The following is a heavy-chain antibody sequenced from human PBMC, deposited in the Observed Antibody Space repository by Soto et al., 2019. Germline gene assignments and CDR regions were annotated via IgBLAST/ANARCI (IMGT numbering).Heavy chain of an antibody. J-gene: IGHJ4*02. CDR1: GGSISSGGYP. V-gene: IGHV4-30-2*01. CDR3: ARGNAYCGGDCYPDYFDY. Sequence: SETLSLTCAVSGGSISSGGYPWSWIRQPPGKGLEWIGYIYHSGSTYYNPSLKSRVTISVDRSKNQFSLKLSSVTAADTAVYYCARGNAYCGGDCYPDYFDYWGQGTLVTVSS. CDR2: IYHSGST. D-gene: IGHD2-21*02.